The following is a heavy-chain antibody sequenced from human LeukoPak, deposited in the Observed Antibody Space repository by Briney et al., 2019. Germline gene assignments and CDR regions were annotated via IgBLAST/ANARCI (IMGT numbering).Heavy chain of an antibody. D-gene: IGHD3-22*01. V-gene: IGHV3-30*04. Sequence: GGPLRLSCAASGFTFSSFAMHWVRQAPGKGLEWVAVISYDGSNKYYADSVKGRFTISRDNSKNTLYLQMNSLRAEDTAVYYCAKDPWGYYYDSSGYYPPFDYWGQGTLVTVSS. CDR1: GFTFSSFA. J-gene: IGHJ4*02. CDR2: ISYDGSNK. CDR3: AKDPWGYYYDSSGYYPPFDY.